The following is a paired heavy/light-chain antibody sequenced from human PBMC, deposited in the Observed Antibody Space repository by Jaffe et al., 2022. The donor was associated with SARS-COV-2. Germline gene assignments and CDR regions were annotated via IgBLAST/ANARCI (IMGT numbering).Heavy chain of an antibody. V-gene: IGHV3-30-3*01. CDR1: GFTFSSYA. Sequence: QVQLVESGGGVVQPGRSLRLSCAASGFTFSSYAMHWVRQAPGKGLEWVAVISYDGSNKYYADSVKGRFTISRDNSKNTLYLQMNSLRAEDTAVYYCARDLFYSSFAQSQPPLFDYWGQGTLVTVSS. D-gene: IGHD6-19*01. CDR2: ISYDGSNK. CDR3: ARDLFYSSFAQSQPPLFDY. J-gene: IGHJ4*02.
Light chain of an antibody. J-gene: IGKJ3*01. V-gene: IGKV1-6*01. CDR2: AAS. CDR3: LQDYNYPFT. Sequence: AIQMTQSPSSLSASVGDRVTITCRASQGIRNDLGWYQQKPGKAPKLLIYAASSLQSGVPSRFSGSGSGTDFTLTISSLQPEDFATYYCLQDYNYPFTFGPGTKVDIK. CDR1: QGIRND.